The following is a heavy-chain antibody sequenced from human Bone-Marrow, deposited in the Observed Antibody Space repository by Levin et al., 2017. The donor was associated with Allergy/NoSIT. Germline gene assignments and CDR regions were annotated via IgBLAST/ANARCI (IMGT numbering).Heavy chain of an antibody. J-gene: IGHJ6*02. CDR3: AKDGRAAGEGLVTYYYYDGLDG. D-gene: IGHD3-10*01. CDR2: IAWNSDSR. CDR1: FFPFSSPS. Sequence: RAGGSLRLSFPSSFFPFSSPSLPFFLPFPLKGLECVAGIAWNSDSRSYSDSVKGRFTISRDNAKKSLYLEMNSLRLEDTALYYCAKDGRAAGEGLVTYYYYDGLDGWGHGTTVTVSS. V-gene: IGHV3-9*01.